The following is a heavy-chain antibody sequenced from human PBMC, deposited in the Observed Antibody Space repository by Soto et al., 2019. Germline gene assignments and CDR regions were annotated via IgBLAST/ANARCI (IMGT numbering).Heavy chain of an antibody. CDR2: INPNGGST. J-gene: IGHJ4*02. D-gene: IGHD3-9*01. V-gene: IGHV1-46*01. CDR3: ARGLGLGDC. CDR1: GYTFSSYY. Sequence: QVQLVQSGAEVKKPGASVKVSCKASGYTFSSYYIHWVRQAPGQGLEWIGIINPNGGSTHYAQNLKGRRNVTRDRYKATVYMDLSALTSDDTAMYYCARGLGLGDCWGQGTLVTVSS.